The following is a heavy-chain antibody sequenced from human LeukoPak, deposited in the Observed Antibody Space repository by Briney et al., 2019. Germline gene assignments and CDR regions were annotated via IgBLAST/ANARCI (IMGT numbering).Heavy chain of an antibody. CDR3: ARVLLGPDYYDSSGYYGIFDY. J-gene: IGHJ4*02. V-gene: IGHV1-69*05. D-gene: IGHD3-22*01. CDR2: IIPIFGTA. CDR1: GGTFSSYA. Sequence: ASVKVSCKASGGTFSSYAISWVRQAPGQGLEWMGGIIPIFGTANYAQKFQGRVTITTDESTSTAYMELSSLRSEDTAVYYCARVLLGPDYYDSSGYYGIFDYWGQGTLVTVSS.